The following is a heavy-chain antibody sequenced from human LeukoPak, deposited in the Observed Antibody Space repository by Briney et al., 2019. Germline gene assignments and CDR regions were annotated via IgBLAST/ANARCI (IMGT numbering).Heavy chain of an antibody. D-gene: IGHD3-22*01. V-gene: IGHV3-21*01. CDR3: ARGAHYYDSSGYFDY. CDR2: VSTSSSYI. Sequence: GGSLRLSCAASGFTFSNYSMNWVRQAPGKGLEWVSSVSTSSSYIYYADSVKGRFTISRDNAKNSLYLQMNSLRAEDTAVYYCARGAHYYDSSGYFDYWGQGTLVTVSS. J-gene: IGHJ4*02. CDR1: GFTFSNYS.